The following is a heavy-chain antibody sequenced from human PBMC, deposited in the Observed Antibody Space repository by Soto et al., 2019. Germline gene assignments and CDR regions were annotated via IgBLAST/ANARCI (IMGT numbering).Heavy chain of an antibody. V-gene: IGHV1-46*01. CDR1: GYTFTSYY. Sequence: QVQLVQSGAEVKKPGASVKVSCKASGYTFTSYYMHWVRQAPGQGLEWMGRIKPSGGSTSYAQKVQGIVTMARDTSTSTIYMELSSLSSEDTAVYYCARDLGENLGWFDPWGQGTLVTVSS. D-gene: IGHD2-21*01. CDR3: ARDLGENLGWFDP. CDR2: IKPSGGST. J-gene: IGHJ5*02.